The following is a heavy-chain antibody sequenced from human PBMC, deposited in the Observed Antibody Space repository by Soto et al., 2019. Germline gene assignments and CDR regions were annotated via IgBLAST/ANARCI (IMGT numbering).Heavy chain of an antibody. V-gene: IGHV3-33*01. CDR1: GFTFSSYG. CDR2: IWYDGSNK. D-gene: IGHD1-26*01. CDR3: ARGQGGRSLAYYYGMDV. J-gene: IGHJ6*02. Sequence: QVQLVESVGGVVQPGRSLRLSCAASGFTFSSYGMHWVRQAPGKGLEWVAVIWYDGSNKYYADSVKGRFTISRDNSKNTLYLQMNSLRAEDTAVYYCARGQGGRSLAYYYGMDVWGQGTTVTVSS.